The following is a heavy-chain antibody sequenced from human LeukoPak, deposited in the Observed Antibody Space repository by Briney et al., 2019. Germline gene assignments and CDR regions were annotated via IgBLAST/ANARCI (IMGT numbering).Heavy chain of an antibody. Sequence: GGSLRLSCAASGFTFSSYWMNWVRQTPQKGLEWVANIKEDGSEKYYVDTVKGRFTISRENTKNSLYLQMNSLRADDTAVYYCARDHLGYSFDYWGQGTLVTVSS. J-gene: IGHJ4*02. CDR2: IKEDGSEK. CDR1: GFTFSSYW. V-gene: IGHV3-7*04. CDR3: ARDHLGYSFDY.